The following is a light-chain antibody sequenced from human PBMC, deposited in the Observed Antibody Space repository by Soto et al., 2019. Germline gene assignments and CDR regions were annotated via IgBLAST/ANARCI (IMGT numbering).Light chain of an antibody. CDR2: DAS. CDR1: QNINNY. V-gene: IGKV1-39*01. CDR3: QQSYNTTWT. J-gene: IGKJ1*01. Sequence: DIPMNQSPSSLSASVGDRVTITCQASQNINNYLNWYQQKPGRAPKLLIYDASNLQSGVPSRFSGSGSGTDFTLTISSRQPEDFATYSCQQSYNTTWTFGQGTMVDIK.